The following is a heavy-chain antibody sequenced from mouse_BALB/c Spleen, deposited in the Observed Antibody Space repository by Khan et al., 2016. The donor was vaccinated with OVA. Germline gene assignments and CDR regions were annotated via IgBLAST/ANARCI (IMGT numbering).Heavy chain of an antibody. V-gene: IGHV9-3-1*01. J-gene: IGHJ4*01. CDR2: INTYTGEP. CDR3: ARPHYCAYTLDH. CDR1: GYTFTNYG. D-gene: IGHD1-1*01. Sequence: QIQLVQSGPELKKPGETVKISCKASGYTFTNYGMNWVKQSPGKALKWMGWINTYTGEPTYADDFKGRFVFSLATSASTAYLQLNNLKNEDPATYVGARPHYCAYTLDHWGQGTTVTVSS.